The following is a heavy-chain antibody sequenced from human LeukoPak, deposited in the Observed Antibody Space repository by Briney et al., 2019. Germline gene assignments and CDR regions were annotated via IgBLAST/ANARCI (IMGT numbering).Heavy chain of an antibody. CDR2: INHSGST. CDR3: EVTTVTTGFDY. J-gene: IGHJ4*02. V-gene: IGHV4-34*01. D-gene: IGHD4-17*01. CDR1: GESFSGYY. Sequence: PSETLSLTCAVYGESFSGYYWSWIRQPPRKGLEWIGEINHSGSTNYNPSLKSRVTISVDTSKNQFSLKLSSVTAADTAVYYCEVTTVTTGFDYWGQGTLVTVSS.